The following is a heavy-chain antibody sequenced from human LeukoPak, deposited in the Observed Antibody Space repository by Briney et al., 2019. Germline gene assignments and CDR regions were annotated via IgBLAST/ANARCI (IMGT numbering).Heavy chain of an antibody. CDR2: IVVGSGNT. V-gene: IGHV1-58*02. Sequence: AASVKVSCKASGFTLTSSAMQWVRQARGQRLEWIGWIVVGSGNTNYAQKFQERVTITRDMSTSTAYMELSSLRSEDTAVYYCAARGIRSMTSDYWGQGTLVTVSS. J-gene: IGHJ4*02. CDR3: AARGIRSMTSDY. CDR1: GFTLTSSA. D-gene: IGHD2/OR15-2a*01.